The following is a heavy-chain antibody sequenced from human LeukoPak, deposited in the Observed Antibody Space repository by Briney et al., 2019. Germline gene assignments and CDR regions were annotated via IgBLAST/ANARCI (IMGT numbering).Heavy chain of an antibody. V-gene: IGHV4-59*01. CDR3: ARGGVGYMWFGELWAFDI. Sequence: SETLSLTCTVSGGSISSYYWSWIRQPPGKGQEWIGYIYYSGSTNYNPSLKSRVTISVDTSKNQFSLKLSSVTAAGTAVYYCARGGVGYMWFGELWAFDIWGQGTMVTVSS. J-gene: IGHJ3*02. CDR1: GGSISSYY. D-gene: IGHD3-10*01. CDR2: IYYSGST.